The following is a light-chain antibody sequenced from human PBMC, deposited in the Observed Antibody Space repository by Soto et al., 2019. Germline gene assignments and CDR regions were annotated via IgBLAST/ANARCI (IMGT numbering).Light chain of an antibody. J-gene: IGKJ3*01. CDR3: QQRSNWPFT. CDR2: DTS. Sequence: EIVLTQAPTTLSFSPGERATLSCRASQTVTKYLAWYQQKPGQAPRLLIYDTSNRATGIPARFSGRGSGTDFTLTISGLQPDDFAVYFCQQRSNWPFTFGPGTTVDFK. V-gene: IGKV3-11*01. CDR1: QTVTKY.